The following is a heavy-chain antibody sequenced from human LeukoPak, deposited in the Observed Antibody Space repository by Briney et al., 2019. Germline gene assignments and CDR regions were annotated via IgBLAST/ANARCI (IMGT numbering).Heavy chain of an antibody. D-gene: IGHD5-18*01. J-gene: IGHJ4*02. CDR3: AKGDVGYSYGRDY. CDR1: GFTFSSYG. V-gene: IGHV3-30*18. Sequence: GGSLRLSCAASGFTFSSYGMHWVRQAPGKGLEWVAVISYDGSNKYYADSVKGRFTISRDNSKNTLYLQMNSLRAEDTAVYYCAKGDVGYSYGRDYWGQGTLVTVSS. CDR2: ISYDGSNK.